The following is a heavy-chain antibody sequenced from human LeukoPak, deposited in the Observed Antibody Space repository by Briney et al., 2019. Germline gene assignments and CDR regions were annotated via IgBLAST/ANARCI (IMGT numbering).Heavy chain of an antibody. J-gene: IGHJ4*02. CDR3: ARMNSSGWRVFLPDC. D-gene: IGHD6-19*01. CDR1: GFSISSSSYY. V-gene: IGHV4-39*01. Sequence: SETLSLTCTVSGFSISSSSYYWGWIRQPPGKGLEWIGSIYYSGSTYYKPSLKSRVTISVDTSKNQFSLKVSSVTAADTAVYYCARMNSSGWRVFLPDCWGQGILVTVSS. CDR2: IYYSGST.